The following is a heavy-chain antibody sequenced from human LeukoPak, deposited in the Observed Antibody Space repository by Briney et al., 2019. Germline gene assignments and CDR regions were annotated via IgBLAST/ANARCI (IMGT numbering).Heavy chain of an antibody. V-gene: IGHV5-51*01. D-gene: IGHD3-22*01. J-gene: IGHJ3*02. CDR3: VRGRYSGYYFYDAFGI. Sequence: GESLKISCKGSGYSFTSYWIGWVRQMPGKGLEWMGIIYPGDSDTRYSASFQGQVTISADKSISTAYLQWSSLKASDTAMYYCVRGRYSGYYFYDAFGIWGQGTMVTVSS. CDR2: IYPGDSDT. CDR1: GYSFTSYW.